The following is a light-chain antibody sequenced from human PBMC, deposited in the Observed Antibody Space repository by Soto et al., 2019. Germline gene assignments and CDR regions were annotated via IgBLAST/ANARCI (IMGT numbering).Light chain of an antibody. Sequence: DIQMTQPPSTLSASVGDRVTITCRASQGINSWLAWYQQKPGKAPKLLIFDASSLETGAPSRFSGSGSGTDFTLTISSLQADDFAAYYCLQYSTYPQTFGQGTKVEIK. CDR3: LQYSTYPQT. V-gene: IGKV1-5*01. CDR1: QGINSW. CDR2: DAS. J-gene: IGKJ1*01.